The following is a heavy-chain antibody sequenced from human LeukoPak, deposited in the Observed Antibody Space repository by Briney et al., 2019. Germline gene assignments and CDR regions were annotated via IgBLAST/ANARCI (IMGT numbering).Heavy chain of an antibody. J-gene: IGHJ4*02. CDR1: GYTFTGYH. Sequence: GASVKVSCKASGYTFTGYHMHWVRQAPGQGLEWMGWINANSGDTKYAQKFQGRVTMTRDTSISTAYMELSSLRSDDTAMYYCAREISGYSDYWGQGTLVTVSS. CDR3: AREISGYSDY. D-gene: IGHD3-22*01. V-gene: IGHV1-2*02. CDR2: INANSGDT.